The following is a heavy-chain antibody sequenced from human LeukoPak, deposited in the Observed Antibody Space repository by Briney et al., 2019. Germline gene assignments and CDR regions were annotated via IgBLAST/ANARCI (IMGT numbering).Heavy chain of an antibody. CDR1: GYTFTSYD. J-gene: IGHJ5*02. CDR3: ARGGKAVNWFDP. D-gene: IGHD3-10*01. Sequence: ASMTVSCKASGYTFTSYDINWVRQATGQGLEWMGWMNPNSGNTGYAQKFQGRVTMTRNTSISTAYMELSSLRSEDTAVYYCARGGKAVNWFDPWGQGTLVTVSS. V-gene: IGHV1-8*01. CDR2: MNPNSGNT.